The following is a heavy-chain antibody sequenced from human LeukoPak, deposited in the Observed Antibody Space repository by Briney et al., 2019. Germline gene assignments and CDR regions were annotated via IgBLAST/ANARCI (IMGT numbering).Heavy chain of an antibody. CDR1: GGSISSYY. J-gene: IGHJ3*02. V-gene: IGHV4-59*01. Sequence: PSETLSLTCTVSGGSISSYYWSWIRQPPGKGLEWIGYIYYSGSTNYNPSLKSRVTISVDTSKNQFSLKLSSVTAADTAVYYCASDYGSGSGDAFDIWGQGTMVTVSS. CDR3: ASDYGSGSGDAFDI. D-gene: IGHD3-10*01. CDR2: IYYSGST.